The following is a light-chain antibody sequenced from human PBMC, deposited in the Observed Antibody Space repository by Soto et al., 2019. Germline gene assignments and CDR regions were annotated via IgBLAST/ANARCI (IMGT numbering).Light chain of an antibody. J-gene: IGLJ1*01. CDR2: EVT. Sequence: QSVLAQPASVSGSPGQSITISCTGTSSDVGGHNYVSWYQQHPGKAPKLMIYEVTNRPAGISNRFSGSKSGTTASLTISGLQAEDEADYYCSSYTSRSTLYVFGTGTKVTV. CDR3: SSYTSRSTLYV. V-gene: IGLV2-14*01. CDR1: SSDVGGHNY.